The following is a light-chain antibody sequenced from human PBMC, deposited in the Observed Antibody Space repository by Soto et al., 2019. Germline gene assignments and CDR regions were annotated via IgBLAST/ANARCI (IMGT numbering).Light chain of an antibody. CDR1: QTISSY. V-gene: IGKV1-39*01. CDR2: AVS. CDR3: QQNYNTPLT. J-gene: IGKJ3*01. Sequence: DIEMTQSPSSLSASVGDRVTITCRASQTISSYLNWYHQNPGKAPKLLIYAVSNLQSGVPSRFSGSGSGTDFTLTISSLQPEDFATYYCQQNYNTPLTFGPGTKVDIK.